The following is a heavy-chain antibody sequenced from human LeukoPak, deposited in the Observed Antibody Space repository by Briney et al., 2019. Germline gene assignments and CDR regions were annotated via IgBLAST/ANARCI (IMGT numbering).Heavy chain of an antibody. CDR1: GGSISSGGYS. D-gene: IGHD5-18*01. V-gene: IGHV4-30-2*01. J-gene: IGHJ6*02. Sequence: SETLSLTCAVSGGSISSGGYSWSWIRQPPGKGLEWIGYIYHSGSTYYNPSLKSRVTISVDTSKNQFSLKLSSVTAADTAVYYCARDRRRYSYGFNYYGMDVWGQGTTVTVSS. CDR3: ARDRRRYSYGFNYYGMDV. CDR2: IYHSGST.